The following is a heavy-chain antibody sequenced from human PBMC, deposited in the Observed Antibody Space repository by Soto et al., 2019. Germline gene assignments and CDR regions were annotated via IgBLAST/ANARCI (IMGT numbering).Heavy chain of an antibody. D-gene: IGHD4-17*01. J-gene: IGHJ4*02. CDR3: ASTDYGGDGQDY. V-gene: IGHV3-23*01. Sequence: GGSLRLSCASSGFTFSTYGMSWVRQAPGKGLEWVSSVSYTGDTTYYADSVKGRFTISRDNSKNTVYLQMNSLRTEDTATYYCASTDYGGDGQDYWGQGTLVTAPQ. CDR1: GFTFSTYG. CDR2: VSYTGDTT.